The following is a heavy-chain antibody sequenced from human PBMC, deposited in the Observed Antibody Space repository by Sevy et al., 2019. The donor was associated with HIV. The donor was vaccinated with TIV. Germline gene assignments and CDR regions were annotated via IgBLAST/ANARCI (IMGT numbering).Heavy chain of an antibody. V-gene: IGHV3-9*01. J-gene: IGHJ3*02. D-gene: IGHD2-15*01. CDR3: GRAHGYCVVNSCFGGSINAFDI. CDR1: GFTFSDYA. CDR2: ISWNSGAI. Sequence: GGCLRLSCAASGFTFSDYAMRWVRQVPGKGLEWVSGISWNSGAIGYADSVKGRFTISRDNGQNSLYLQMNSLRIDDTALYYCGRAHGYCVVNSCFGGSINAFDILGQGTMVTVSS.